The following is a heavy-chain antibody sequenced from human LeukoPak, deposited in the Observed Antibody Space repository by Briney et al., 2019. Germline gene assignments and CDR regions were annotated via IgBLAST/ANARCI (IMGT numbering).Heavy chain of an antibody. CDR2: IYYSGST. Sequence: SETLSLTCTVSGGSISSYYWSWIRQHPGKGLEWIWYIYYSGSTYYNPSLKSRVTISVDTSKNQFSLKLSSVTAADTAVYFCARHLNYYYYYYMDVWGKGTTVTVSS. V-gene: IGHV4-59*06. J-gene: IGHJ6*03. CDR3: ARHLNYYYYYYMDV. CDR1: GGSISSYY.